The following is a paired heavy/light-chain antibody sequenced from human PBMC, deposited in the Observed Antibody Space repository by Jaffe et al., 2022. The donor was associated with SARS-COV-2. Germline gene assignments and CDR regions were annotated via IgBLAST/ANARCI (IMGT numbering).Heavy chain of an antibody. CDR3: AKDDGAIDYYDSSDYYWGAFDI. Sequence: EVQLVESGGGLVQPGRSLRLSCAASGFTFDDYAMHWVRQAPGKGLEWVSGISWNSGSIGYADSVKGRFTISRDNAKNSLYLQMNSLRAEDTALYYCAKDDGAIDYYDSSDYYWGAFDIWGQGTMVTVSS. D-gene: IGHD3-22*01. J-gene: IGHJ3*02. V-gene: IGHV3-9*01. CDR2: ISWNSGSI. CDR1: GFTFDDYA.
Light chain of an antibody. CDR3: QQYGSSPIT. J-gene: IGKJ5*01. CDR2: GAS. V-gene: IGKV3-20*01. CDR1: QSVSSSY. Sequence: EIVLTQSPGTLSLSPGERATLSCRASQSVSSSYLAWYQQKPGQAPRLLIYGASNRATGIPDRFSGSGSGTDFTLTISRLEPEDFAVYYCQQYGSSPITFGQGTRLEIK.